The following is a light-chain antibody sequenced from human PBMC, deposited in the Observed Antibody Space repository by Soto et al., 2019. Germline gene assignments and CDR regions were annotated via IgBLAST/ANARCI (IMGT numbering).Light chain of an antibody. Sequence: EIVLTQSPGTLSLSPGEKATLSCRASQSVGDTFLSWYQQKPGLAPRLLIYGVSNRATGIPDRFSGSGSGTDFILTISRLEPEDFALYYCGQFVSSPPRTFGQGTKVKSN. CDR2: GVS. J-gene: IGKJ1*01. CDR3: GQFVSSPPRT. CDR1: QSVGDTF. V-gene: IGKV3-20*01.